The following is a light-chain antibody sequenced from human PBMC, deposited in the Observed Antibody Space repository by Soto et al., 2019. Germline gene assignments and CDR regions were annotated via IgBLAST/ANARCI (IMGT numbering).Light chain of an antibody. V-gene: IGLV3-27*01. CDR1: VLAKKY. CDR3: YSAADNNRGV. Sequence: SYELTQPSSVLVSPGQTARITCSGDVLAKKYARWFQQKPGQAPVLVIYKDSERPSGIPERFSGSSSGTTVTLTISGAQVEDEADYYCYSAADNNRGVFGGGTKLTVL. CDR2: KDS. J-gene: IGLJ2*01.